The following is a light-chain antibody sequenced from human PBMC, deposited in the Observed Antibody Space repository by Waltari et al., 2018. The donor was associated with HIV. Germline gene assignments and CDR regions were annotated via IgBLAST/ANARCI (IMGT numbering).Light chain of an antibody. CDR2: DAS. Sequence: EIVMTQSPATLSVSPGERATLSCRASQRISNNLAWYQQKAGQAPRLLIYDASTRVTGIPARFSGIGSGTEFTLTISGLQSEDFAVYYCQQYNNWLQRTFGQGTKVEIK. CDR1: QRISNN. CDR3: QQYNNWLQRT. V-gene: IGKV3-15*01. J-gene: IGKJ1*01.